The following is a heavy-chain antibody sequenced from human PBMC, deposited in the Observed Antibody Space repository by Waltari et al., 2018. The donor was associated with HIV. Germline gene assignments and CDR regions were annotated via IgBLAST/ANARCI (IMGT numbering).Heavy chain of an antibody. CDR3: AKDAASIHYYGMDV. V-gene: IGHV3-9*01. CDR2: ISWNSDII. D-gene: IGHD2-2*01. J-gene: IGHJ6*02. CDR1: GFNFEHYA. Sequence: EMQLVESGGGLVQHGRSLRLSCAASGFNFEHYAMYWVRQAPGKGLEWVSGISWNSDIIGYADSVKGRFTISRDNAKNSLYLQMNSLGAEDTALYYCAKDAASIHYYGMDVWGQGTTVTVS.